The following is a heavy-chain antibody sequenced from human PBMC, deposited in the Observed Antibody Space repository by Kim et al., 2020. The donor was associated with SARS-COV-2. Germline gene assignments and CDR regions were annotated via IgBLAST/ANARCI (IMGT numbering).Heavy chain of an antibody. CDR3: ARGGYYPSYYFDY. CDR2: ISYDGSNK. J-gene: IGHJ4*02. Sequence: GGSLRLSCAASGFTFSSYAMHWVRQAPGKGLEWVAVISYDGSNKYYADSVKGRFTISRDNSKNTLYLQMNSLRAEDTAVYYCARGGYYPSYYFDYWGQGTLVTVSS. CDR1: GFTFSSYA. D-gene: IGHD2-15*01. V-gene: IGHV3-30-3*01.